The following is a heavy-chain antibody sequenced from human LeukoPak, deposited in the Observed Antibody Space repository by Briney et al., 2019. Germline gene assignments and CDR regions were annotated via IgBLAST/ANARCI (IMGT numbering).Heavy chain of an antibody. D-gene: IGHD6-6*01. J-gene: IGHJ4*02. V-gene: IGHV3-7*01. CDR1: GVTFSDYW. Sequence: GGSLTLSCAVSGVTFSDYWMHWVRQAPGKGLEWVANIKKDGSQKYYVDSVKGRFTISRDNAKNSLYLQMNSLRAEDTAVYYCARAAFDDISSSGEWMGDYWGQGTLITVSS. CDR3: ARAAFDDISSSGEWMGDY. CDR2: IKKDGSQK.